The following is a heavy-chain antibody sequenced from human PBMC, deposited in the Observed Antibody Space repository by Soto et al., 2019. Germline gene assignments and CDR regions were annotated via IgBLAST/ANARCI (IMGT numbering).Heavy chain of an antibody. CDR3: ARDMSMLHPFDN. CDR1: GDSIGNYY. Sequence: SETLSLTCTVSGDSIGNYYWSWIRQPPGKGLEWIGYIYRSGSTKYSPSLKSRATISLDTPKNQFSLKLTSVTAADTAVYYCARDMSMLHPFDNWGQGTMVTVS. J-gene: IGHJ4*02. V-gene: IGHV4-59*01. D-gene: IGHD2-21*01. CDR2: IYRSGST.